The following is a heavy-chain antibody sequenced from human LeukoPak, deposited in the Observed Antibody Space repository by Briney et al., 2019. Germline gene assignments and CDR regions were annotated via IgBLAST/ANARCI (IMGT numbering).Heavy chain of an antibody. V-gene: IGHV3-30*18. Sequence: GGSLRLSCAASGFTFSSYGMHWVRQAPGKGLEWVAVISYDGSNKYYADSVKGRFTISRDNSKNTLYLQMNSLRAEVTAVYYCAKLPGVAGTNYYYGMDVWGQGTTVTVSS. CDR3: AKLPGVAGTNYYYGMDV. CDR2: ISYDGSNK. D-gene: IGHD6-19*01. CDR1: GFTFSSYG. J-gene: IGHJ6*02.